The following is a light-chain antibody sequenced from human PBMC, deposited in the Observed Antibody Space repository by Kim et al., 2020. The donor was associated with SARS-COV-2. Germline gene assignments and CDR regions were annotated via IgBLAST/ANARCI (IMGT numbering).Light chain of an antibody. CDR2: WAS. CDR1: LGVLSFYNNDNY. Sequence: ATINCKSSLGVLSFYNNDNYLAWYQQKPGQPPKLLIYWASTRESGVPVLFSGSGSGTDFTLTIDNLQAEDVAVYYCQQYFVTPLTFGGGTKVDIK. CDR3: QQYFVTPLT. V-gene: IGKV4-1*01. J-gene: IGKJ4*01.